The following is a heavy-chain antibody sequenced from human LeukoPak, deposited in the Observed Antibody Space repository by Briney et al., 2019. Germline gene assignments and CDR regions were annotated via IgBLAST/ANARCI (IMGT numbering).Heavy chain of an antibody. CDR3: ARDGYSGSYYDYFDY. D-gene: IGHD1-26*01. CDR1: GFTFSDYY. V-gene: IGHV3-11*01. J-gene: IGHJ4*02. CDR2: ISRSGSTI. Sequence: GESLTLSCAASGFTFSDYYMSCIRPPPGKGLEWVAYISRSGSTIYYADSVKGRFTIPRDNAKNSLYLQMSSLRAEDTAVYYCARDGYSGSYYDYFDYWGQGTLVTVSS.